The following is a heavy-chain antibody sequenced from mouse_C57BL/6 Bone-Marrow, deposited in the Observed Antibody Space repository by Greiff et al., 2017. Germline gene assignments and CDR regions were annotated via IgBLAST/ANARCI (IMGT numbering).Heavy chain of an antibody. D-gene: IGHD2-4*01. CDR3: ARLRWFAY. J-gene: IGHJ3*01. V-gene: IGHV5-17*01. CDR2: ISNGSSTI. Sequence: DVKLVESGGGLVKPGGSLKLSCAASGFTFSDYGMHWVRQAPEKGLEWVAYISNGSSTIYYADTVKGRFTISRDNAKNTLFLQMTSLRSADTAMYYCARLRWFAYWGQGTLVTVSA. CDR1: GFTFSDYG.